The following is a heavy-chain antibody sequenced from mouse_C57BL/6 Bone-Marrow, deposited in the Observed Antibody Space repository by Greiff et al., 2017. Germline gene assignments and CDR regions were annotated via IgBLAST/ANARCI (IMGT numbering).Heavy chain of an antibody. V-gene: IGHV1-9*01. Sequence: VKLLESGAELMKPGASVKLSCKSTGYTFPGYWIEWVKQRPGHGLELIGAILPGSGSTNYTDKFKGKATFTADTASNTAYMQLSSLTTEDSAIYYCARAANYYGSSLVFDYWGQGTTLTVSS. J-gene: IGHJ2*01. D-gene: IGHD1-1*01. CDR3: ARAANYYGSSLVFDY. CDR1: GYTFPGYW. CDR2: ILPGSGST.